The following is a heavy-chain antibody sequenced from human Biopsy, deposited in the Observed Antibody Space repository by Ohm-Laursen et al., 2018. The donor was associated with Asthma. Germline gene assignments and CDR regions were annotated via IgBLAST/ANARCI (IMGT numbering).Heavy chain of an antibody. Sequence: GSLRLSCAATGFAVSRDHMFWVRQAPGKGLEWVSVIYSGGTLHTADSVRGRFTISRDYSKNTLYLQMHSLRAEDTAVYYCARGDSSNWSHYYFDYWGQGTLVTVSS. CDR3: ARGDSSNWSHYYFDY. J-gene: IGHJ4*02. D-gene: IGHD3-22*01. CDR2: IYSGGTL. CDR1: GFAVSRDH. V-gene: IGHV3-53*01.